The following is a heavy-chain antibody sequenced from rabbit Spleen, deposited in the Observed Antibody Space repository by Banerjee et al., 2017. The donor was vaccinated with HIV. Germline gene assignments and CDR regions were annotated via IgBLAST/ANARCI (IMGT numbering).Heavy chain of an antibody. CDR2: IYGGVSDYT. CDR3: ARGWSGGVGNYVDYFNL. Sequence: QQQLEESGGDLVKPEGSLTLTCTASGFSFSRSYWICWVRQAPGKGLEWIACIYGGVSDYTYYATWAKGRFTISKPSSTTVTLQMTSLTAADTATYFCARGWSGGVGNYVDYFNLWGPGTLVTVS. D-gene: IGHD1-1*01. J-gene: IGHJ4*01. V-gene: IGHV1S45*01. CDR1: GFSFSRSYW.